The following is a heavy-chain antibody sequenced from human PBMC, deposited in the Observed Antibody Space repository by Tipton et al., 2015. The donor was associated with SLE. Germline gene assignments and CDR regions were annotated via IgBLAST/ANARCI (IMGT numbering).Heavy chain of an antibody. D-gene: IGHD3-10*01. Sequence: RSLRLSCAASGFTFSSYEMNWVRQAPGKGLEWVAVISYDGSNKYYADSVKGRFTISRDNSKNTLYLQMNSLRAEDTAVYYCARDAGPPVGPLSYYMDVWGKGTTVTVSS. CDR1: GFTFSSYE. CDR2: ISYDGSNK. J-gene: IGHJ6*03. V-gene: IGHV3-30-3*01. CDR3: ARDAGPPVGPLSYYMDV.